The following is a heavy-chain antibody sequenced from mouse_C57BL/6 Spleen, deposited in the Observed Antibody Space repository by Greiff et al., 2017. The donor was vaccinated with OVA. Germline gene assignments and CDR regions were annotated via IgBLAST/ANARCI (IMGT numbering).Heavy chain of an antibody. CDR3: ARSAPTVWYFDG. CDR2: INPSNGGT. CDR1: GYTFTSYW. V-gene: IGHV1-53*01. D-gene: IGHD1-1*01. Sequence: VQLQQPGTELVKPGASVKLSCKASGYTFTSYWMHWVKQRPGQGLEWIGKINPSNGGTNYNEKFKSKATLTVDKSSSTAYMQLSSLTSEDSAVYYCARSAPTVWYFDGWGTGTTVTVSS. J-gene: IGHJ1*03.